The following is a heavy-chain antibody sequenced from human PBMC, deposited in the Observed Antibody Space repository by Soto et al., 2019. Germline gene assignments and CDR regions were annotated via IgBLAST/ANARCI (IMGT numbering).Heavy chain of an antibody. V-gene: IGHV4-59*08. CDR1: GGSISSYY. J-gene: IGHJ4*02. D-gene: IGHD3-3*01. Sequence: SLTCTVSGGSISSYYWSWIRQPPGKGLEWIGYIYYSGSTNYNPSLKSRVTISVDTSKNQFSLKLSSVTAADSAVYYCARHGVRSYYFDYWGQGALVTVSS. CDR3: ARHGVRSYYFDY. CDR2: IYYSGST.